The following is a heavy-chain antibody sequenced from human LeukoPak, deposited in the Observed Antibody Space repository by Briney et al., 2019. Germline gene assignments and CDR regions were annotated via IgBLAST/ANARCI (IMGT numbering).Heavy chain of an antibody. J-gene: IGHJ4*02. V-gene: IGHV3-30-3*01. Sequence: GGSLRLSCAASGFTFSSYSMHWVRQAPGKGLEWVAVLSYDGSNEYYTDSVKGRFTISRDNSKNTLYLQMDSLRADDTAVYYCARYSGSYYYPPAWDLWGQGTLVTVSS. D-gene: IGHD1-26*01. CDR3: ARYSGSYYYPPAWDL. CDR2: LSYDGSNE. CDR1: GFTFSSYS.